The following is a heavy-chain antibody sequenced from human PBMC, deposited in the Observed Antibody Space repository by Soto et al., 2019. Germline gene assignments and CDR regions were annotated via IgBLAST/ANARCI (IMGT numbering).Heavy chain of an antibody. V-gene: IGHV4-39*01. D-gene: IGHD5-12*01. Sequence: PSETLSLTCTVPGGSISSSSYYWGWIRQPPGKGLEWIGSIYYSGSTYYNPSLKSRVTISVDTSKNQFSLKLSSVTAADTAVYYCARHPCGYDSFYYYMYVWGKGTTVTVSS. CDR3: ARHPCGYDSFYYYMYV. CDR1: GGSISSSSYY. CDR2: IYYSGST. J-gene: IGHJ6*03.